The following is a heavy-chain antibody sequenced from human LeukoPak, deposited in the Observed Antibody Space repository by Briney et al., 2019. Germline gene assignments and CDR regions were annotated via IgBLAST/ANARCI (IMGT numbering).Heavy chain of an antibody. CDR3: ARDPSGSYFYYFDY. J-gene: IGHJ4*02. Sequence: PGGSLRLSCAASGFTFSSYAMSWVRQAPGKGLEWVAVISYDGSNKYYADSVKGRFTISRDNSKNTLYLQMNSLRAEDTAVYYCARDPSGSYFYYFDYWGQGTLVTVSS. V-gene: IGHV3-30-3*01. D-gene: IGHD1-26*01. CDR1: GFTFSSYA. CDR2: ISYDGSNK.